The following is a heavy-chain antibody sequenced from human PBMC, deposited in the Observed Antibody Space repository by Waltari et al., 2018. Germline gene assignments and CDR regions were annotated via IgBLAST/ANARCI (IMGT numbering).Heavy chain of an antibody. CDR3: TRDADSAKTGY. D-gene: IGHD2-21*01. CDR1: GGAFSNDY. J-gene: IGHJ4*01. Sequence: QVQVQQWGAGLLKPSETLSLTWAGYGGAFSNDYWTWIRQPPGKGREWIGETNQSGTTYHNPPLKARVTISADMSKNQFSLKLTSFTAADTALYYCTRDADSAKTGYWGHGTLVTVSS. V-gene: IGHV4-34*01. CDR2: TNQSGTT.